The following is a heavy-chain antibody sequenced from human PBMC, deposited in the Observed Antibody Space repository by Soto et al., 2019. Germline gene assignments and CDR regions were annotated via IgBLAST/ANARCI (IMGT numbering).Heavy chain of an antibody. D-gene: IGHD7-27*01. CDR3: ARETGEYYFDY. J-gene: IGHJ4*02. CDR1: GGSISTYY. CDR2: IYYSGST. Sequence: SETLSLTCTVSGGSISTYYWSWIRQPPGKRLEWIGYIYYSGSTNYGPSLKSRVTISVDTSKNQFSLKLSSVTAADTAVYYCARETGEYYFDYWGRGTLVTVSS. V-gene: IGHV4-59*01.